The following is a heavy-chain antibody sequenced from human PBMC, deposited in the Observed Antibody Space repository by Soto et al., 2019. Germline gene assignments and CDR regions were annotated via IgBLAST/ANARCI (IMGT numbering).Heavy chain of an antibody. CDR3: AKDQKGNYYDSCGYHH. D-gene: IGHD3-22*01. J-gene: IGHJ4*02. CDR1: GFTFSSYA. CDR2: ISGSGGST. V-gene: IGHV3-23*01. Sequence: EVQLLESGGGLVQPGVSLRLSCAASGFTFSSYAMSWVRQAPGKGLEWVSAISGSGGSTYYADSVKGRFTISRDNSKNTLYLQMNSLRAEDTAVYYCAKDQKGNYYDSCGYHHWGQGTLVTVSS.